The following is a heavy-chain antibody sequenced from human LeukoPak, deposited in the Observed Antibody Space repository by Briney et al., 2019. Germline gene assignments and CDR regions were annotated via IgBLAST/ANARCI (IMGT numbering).Heavy chain of an antibody. V-gene: IGHV3-21*01. J-gene: IGHJ4*02. D-gene: IGHD4-17*01. CDR3: ASGQPVTKGIDY. CDR1: GFTFSSYS. Sequence: GGSLRLSCAASGFTFSSYSMNWVRQAPGKGLEWVSSISSSSYIYYADSVKGRFTISRDNAKNSLYLQMNSLRAEDTAVYYCASGQPVTKGIDYWGQGTLVTVSS. CDR2: ISSSSYI.